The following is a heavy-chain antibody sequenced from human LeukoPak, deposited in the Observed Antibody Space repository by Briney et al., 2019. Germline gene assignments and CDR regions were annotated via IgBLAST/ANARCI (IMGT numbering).Heavy chain of an antibody. D-gene: IGHD5/OR15-5a*01. Sequence: SQTLSLTCTVSGGSISSGGYYWSWIRQPPGKGLEWIGYIYHSGSTYYNPSLKSRVTISVDRSKNQFSLKLSSVTAADTAVYYRARRVRGAFDIWGQGTMVTVSS. CDR3: ARRVRGAFDI. CDR1: GGSISSGGYY. V-gene: IGHV4-30-2*01. J-gene: IGHJ3*02. CDR2: IYHSGST.